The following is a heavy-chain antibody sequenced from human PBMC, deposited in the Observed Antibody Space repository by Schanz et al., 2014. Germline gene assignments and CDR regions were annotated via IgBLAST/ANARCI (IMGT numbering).Heavy chain of an antibody. V-gene: IGHV1-69*08. J-gene: IGHJ6*03. CDR2: IIPILDKT. CDR1: GGTFSSST. D-gene: IGHD4-17*01. CDR3: ARAPVTVGPYHYYMDV. Sequence: QVQLVQSGAEVKKPGSSVKVSCKASGGTFSSSTLTWVRQAPGQGLEWMGRIIPILDKTNYAQKFQGRVTMTADKSTSTVYMEVSGLRSEDTAVYYCARAPVTVGPYHYYMDVWGKGTTXTVSS.